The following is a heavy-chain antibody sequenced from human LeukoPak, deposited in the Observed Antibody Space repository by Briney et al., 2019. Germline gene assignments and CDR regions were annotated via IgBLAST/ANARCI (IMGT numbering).Heavy chain of an antibody. J-gene: IGHJ4*02. CDR2: ISWNSGSI. D-gene: IGHD6-13*01. Sequence: GGSLRLSCAASGFTLSNAWMSWVRQAPGKGLEWVSGISWNSGSIGYADSVKGRFTISRDNAKNSLYLQMNSLRAEDTALYYCAKDSGIAAAGYFDYWGQGTLVTVSS. CDR1: GFTLSNAW. CDR3: AKDSGIAAAGYFDY. V-gene: IGHV3-9*01.